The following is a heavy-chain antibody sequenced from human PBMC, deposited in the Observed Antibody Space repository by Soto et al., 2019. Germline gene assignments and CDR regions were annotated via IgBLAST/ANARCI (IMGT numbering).Heavy chain of an antibody. CDR1: GWSFSGYY. J-gene: IGHJ4*02. V-gene: IGHV4-34*01. CDR3: ARGSRYFDWLLPEYDY. Sequence: SETLSLTCAFYGWSFSGYYWSWIRQPPGKGLEWIGEINHSGSTNYNPSLKSRVTISVDTSKNQFSLKLSSVTAADTAVYYCARGSRYFDWLLPEYDYWGQGTLVTVSS. D-gene: IGHD3-9*01. CDR2: INHSGST.